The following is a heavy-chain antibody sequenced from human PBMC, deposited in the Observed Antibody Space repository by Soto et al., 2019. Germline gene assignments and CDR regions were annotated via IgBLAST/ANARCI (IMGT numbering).Heavy chain of an antibody. Sequence: GSLRLSCAASGFTFSSYSMNWVRQAPGKGLEWVSYISSSSSTIYYADSVKGRFTISRDNAKNSLYLQMNSLRDEDTAVYYCVIEAYYDFWSGFGYFDYWGQGTLVTVSS. V-gene: IGHV3-48*02. CDR2: ISSSSSTI. CDR3: VIEAYYDFWSGFGYFDY. CDR1: GFTFSSYS. J-gene: IGHJ4*02. D-gene: IGHD3-3*01.